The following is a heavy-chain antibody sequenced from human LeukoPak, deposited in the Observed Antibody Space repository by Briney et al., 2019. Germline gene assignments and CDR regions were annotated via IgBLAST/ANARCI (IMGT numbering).Heavy chain of an antibody. Sequence: ASEKVSCKASGYTFTSYGISWVRQAPGQGLEWMGWISAYNGNTNYAQKLQGRVTMTTDTSTSTAYMELRSLRSDDTAVYYCSRRAAREGVWFDPWGQGTLVTVSS. CDR1: GYTFTSYG. V-gene: IGHV1-18*01. J-gene: IGHJ5*02. CDR2: ISAYNGNT. CDR3: SRRAAREGVWFDP. D-gene: IGHD2-15*01.